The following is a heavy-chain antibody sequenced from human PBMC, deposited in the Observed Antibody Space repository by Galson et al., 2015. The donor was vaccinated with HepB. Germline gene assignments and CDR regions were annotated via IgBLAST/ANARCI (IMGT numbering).Heavy chain of an antibody. J-gene: IGHJ4*02. CDR2: IKQDGSEK. D-gene: IGHD3-9*01. CDR1: GFTFSSYW. Sequence: SLRLSCAASGFTFSSYWMSWVRQAPGKGLEWVANIKQDGSEKYYVDSVKGRFTISRDNAKNSLYLQMNSLRAEDTAVYYCARDPYYDILTGNSPRGYWGQGTLVTVSS. V-gene: IGHV3-7*01. CDR3: ARDPYYDILTGNSPRGY.